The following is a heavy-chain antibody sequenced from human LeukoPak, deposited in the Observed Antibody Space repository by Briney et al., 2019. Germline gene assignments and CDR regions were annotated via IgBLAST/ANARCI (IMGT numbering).Heavy chain of an antibody. CDR1: GGSISSGGYY. D-gene: IGHD6-13*01. Sequence: SETLSLTCTVSGGSISSGGYYWSWVRQPPGKGLEWIGEIYHTGSTHYSPSLKGRVTISVDKSKNQFSLKVASVTAADTAVYYCVDRAAGGYHFDYWGQGALVIVSS. CDR2: IYHTGST. V-gene: IGHV4-39*07. CDR3: VDRAAGGYHFDY. J-gene: IGHJ4*01.